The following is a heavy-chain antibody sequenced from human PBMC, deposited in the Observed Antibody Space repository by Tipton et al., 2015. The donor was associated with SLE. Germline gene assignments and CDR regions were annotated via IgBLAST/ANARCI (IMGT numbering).Heavy chain of an antibody. CDR2: ISWDGSNT. J-gene: IGHJ3*02. CDR1: GFTFDDYA. D-gene: IGHD3-10*01. V-gene: IGHV3-43D*03. Sequence: LSLTCAASGFTFDDYAMHWVRQAPGKGLEWVTLISWDGSNTYYADSVKGRFTISRDNAKNSLYLQMNSLRAEDTALYYCAKRLGGSETQNAFDIWGQGTMVSVPS. CDR3: AKRLGGSETQNAFDI.